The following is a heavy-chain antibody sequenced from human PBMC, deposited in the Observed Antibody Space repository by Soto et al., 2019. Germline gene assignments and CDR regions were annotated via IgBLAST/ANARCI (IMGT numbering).Heavy chain of an antibody. J-gene: IGHJ4*02. CDR3: AKDQGRRGYTAYDFDY. CDR1: GFTFSSYG. Sequence: GGSLRLSCAASGFTFSSYGMHWVRQAPGKELEWVAVIWYDGSNKYYADSVKGRFTISRDNSKNTLYLQMNSLRAEDTAVYYCAKDQGRRGYTAYDFDYWGQGTLVTVSS. CDR2: IWYDGSNK. V-gene: IGHV3-33*06. D-gene: IGHD5-12*01.